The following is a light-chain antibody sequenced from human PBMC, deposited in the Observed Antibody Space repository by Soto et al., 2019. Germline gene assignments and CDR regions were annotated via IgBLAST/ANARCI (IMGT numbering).Light chain of an antibody. CDR2: GVS. CDR1: QDIRKN. J-gene: IGKJ4*01. Sequence: DIQMTQSPSSLSASVGDRVTITCQASQDIRKNLNWYQQRPGKAPKLLMYGVSNLETGVPSRFSGSGSGTEFALTITSLQPEDVSTYYCQQYNDLITFGGGTKVEIK. CDR3: QQYNDLIT. V-gene: IGKV1-33*01.